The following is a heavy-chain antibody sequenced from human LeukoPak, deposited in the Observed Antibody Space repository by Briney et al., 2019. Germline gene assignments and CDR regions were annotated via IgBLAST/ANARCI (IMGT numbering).Heavy chain of an antibody. CDR2: LSNTNMI. Sequence: AGGSLRLSCTASGFTFSSYGMNGVRQAPGKGLDWLSYLSNTNMIHYSESVKGRFTISRDNAKNSLYLQMDGLRGEDTAVYYCAXRGDTPMIGDYWGQGTLVTVSS. CDR3: AXRGDTPMIGDY. D-gene: IGHD5-18*01. J-gene: IGHJ4*02. CDR1: GFTFSSYG. V-gene: IGHV3-48*01.